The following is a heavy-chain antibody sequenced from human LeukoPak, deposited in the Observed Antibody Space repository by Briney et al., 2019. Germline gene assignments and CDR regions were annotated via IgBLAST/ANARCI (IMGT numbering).Heavy chain of an antibody. Sequence: SETLSLTCTVSGGSISSSSYYWGWIRQPPGKGLEWIGYIYYSGSTNYNPSLKSRVTISVDTSKNQFSLKLSSVTAADTAVYYCARVGSGWYYFYYFDYWGQGTLVTVSS. CDR1: GGSISSSSYY. CDR2: IYYSGST. CDR3: ARVGSGWYYFYYFDY. J-gene: IGHJ4*02. D-gene: IGHD6-19*01. V-gene: IGHV4-61*05.